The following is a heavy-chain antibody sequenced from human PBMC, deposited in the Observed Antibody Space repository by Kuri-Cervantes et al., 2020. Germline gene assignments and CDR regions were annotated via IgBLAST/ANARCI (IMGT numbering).Heavy chain of an antibody. Sequence: ASVKVSCKASGYIFTDHAIHWVRQAPGQRLEWVGWINAGTGNTKFSQRFQDRVTITWDTSASTAYMELSSLRSEDTAVYYCARDKSTGVFDYWGQGTLVTVSS. D-gene: IGHD7-27*01. CDR3: ARDKSTGVFDY. CDR1: GYIFTDHA. V-gene: IGHV1-3*01. J-gene: IGHJ4*02. CDR2: INAGTGNT.